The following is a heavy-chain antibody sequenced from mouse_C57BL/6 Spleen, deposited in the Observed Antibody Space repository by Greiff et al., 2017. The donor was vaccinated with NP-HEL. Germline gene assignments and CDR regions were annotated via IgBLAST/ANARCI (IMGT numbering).Heavy chain of an antibody. J-gene: IGHJ3*01. CDR2: IDPSDSET. Sequence: VQLQQPGAELVRPGSSVKLSCKASGYTFTSYWMHWVKQRPIQGLEWIGNIDPSDSETHYNQKFKDKATLTVDKSSSTAYMQLSSLTSEDSAVYYCAIGDYDEAWFAYWGQGTLVTVSA. CDR1: GYTFTSYW. CDR3: AIGDYDEAWFAY. D-gene: IGHD2-4*01. V-gene: IGHV1-52*01.